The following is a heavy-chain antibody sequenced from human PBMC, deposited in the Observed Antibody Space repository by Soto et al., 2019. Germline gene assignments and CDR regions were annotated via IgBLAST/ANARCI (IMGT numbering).Heavy chain of an antibody. V-gene: IGHV1-69*13. Sequence: SLKRYRKTAGEAFDIYLLNCVRKTPGQGLEWVGGIIPSSETTNYAQKFQGRLTLIADANIVYMELSSLRSDDTAIYYCARRHVSSIHFLGFDDWVKGTLVTVSS. D-gene: IGHD3-3*02. CDR2: IIPSSETT. J-gene: IGHJ4*02. CDR1: GEAFDIYL. CDR3: ARRHVSSIHFLGFDD.